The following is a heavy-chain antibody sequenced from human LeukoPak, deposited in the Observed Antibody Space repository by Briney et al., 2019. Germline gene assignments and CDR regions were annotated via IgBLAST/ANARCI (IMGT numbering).Heavy chain of an antibody. CDR2: IYYSGST. CDR3: ARVTYDILTGYYRRLYYFDY. D-gene: IGHD3-9*01. CDR1: GGSISSSSYY. J-gene: IGHJ4*02. Sequence: PSETLSLTCTVSGGSISSSSYYWGWIRQPPGKGLEWIGSIYYSGSTYYNPSLKSRVTISVDTSKNQFSLKLSSVTAADTAVYYCARVTYDILTGYYRRLYYFDYWGQGTLVTVSS. V-gene: IGHV4-39*07.